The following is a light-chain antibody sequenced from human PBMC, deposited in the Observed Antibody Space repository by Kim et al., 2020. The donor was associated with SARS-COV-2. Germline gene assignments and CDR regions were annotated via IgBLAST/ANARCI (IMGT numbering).Light chain of an antibody. CDR2: EVS. CDR3: QQRTNWPT. V-gene: IGKV3-11*01. Sequence: LSLSPGGSATPSCRTSHSVTNYFAWYQQQPGQAPRLLIYEVSTRATGIPDRFSGSGSGTDFTLTISRLEPEDFAVYYCQQRTNWPTFGQGTKLEI. CDR1: HSVTNY. J-gene: IGKJ2*01.